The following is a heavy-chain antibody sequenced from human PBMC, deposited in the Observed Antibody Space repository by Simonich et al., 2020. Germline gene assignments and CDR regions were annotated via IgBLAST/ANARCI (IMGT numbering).Heavy chain of an antibody. D-gene: IGHD7-27*01. CDR3: ARGPRWTGDDAFDI. Sequence: QVQLVQSGAEVKKPGASVKVSCKASGYTFTGYYMHWGRQAPGQGREWMGWINPNSGGTNYAQKVQGRVTMTRDTSISTAYMELSRLRSDDTAVYYCARGPRWTGDDAFDIWGQGTMVTVSS. V-gene: IGHV1-2*02. CDR2: INPNSGGT. J-gene: IGHJ3*02. CDR1: GYTFTGYY.